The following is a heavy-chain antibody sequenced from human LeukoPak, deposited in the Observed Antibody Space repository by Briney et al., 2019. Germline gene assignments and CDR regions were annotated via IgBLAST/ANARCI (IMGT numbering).Heavy chain of an antibody. CDR2: ISASGKTT. CDR3: ARDITVTTFDY. J-gene: IGHJ4*02. CDR1: GFTFSNYG. D-gene: IGHD4-17*01. V-gene: IGHV3-23*01. Sequence: HPGGSLRLSCAASGFTFSNYGMSWVRQAPGQGLEWVSVISASGKTTNYADSVKGRFTFSRDNSKNTLYLQMNSLRAEDTAVYYCARDITVTTFDYWGQGTLVTASS.